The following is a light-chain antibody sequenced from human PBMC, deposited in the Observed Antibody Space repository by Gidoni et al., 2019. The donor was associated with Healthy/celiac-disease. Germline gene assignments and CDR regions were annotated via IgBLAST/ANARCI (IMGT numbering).Light chain of an antibody. Sequence: DIQMTQYPSSLSASVGDRVTITCRASQSISSYLNWYQQKPGKAPKLLIYAAASLQSGVPSRLSGSGSGTDFTITISSRQPEDVATYYCQQSYSTPWTFGQGTKVEIK. CDR3: QQSYSTPWT. CDR1: QSISSY. V-gene: IGKV1-39*01. CDR2: AAA. J-gene: IGKJ1*01.